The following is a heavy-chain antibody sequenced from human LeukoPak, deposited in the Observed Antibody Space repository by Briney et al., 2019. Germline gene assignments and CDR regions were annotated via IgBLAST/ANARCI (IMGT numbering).Heavy chain of an antibody. V-gene: IGHV4-59*08. CDR1: GGSISSYY. J-gene: IGHJ4*02. CDR2: IYYSGTT. Sequence: SETLSLTCTVSGGSISSYYWGWIRQPPGKGLEWIGNIYYSGTTNYNPSLKSRVTISVDTPKNQFSLKLSSVTAADTAVYYCARYSSSWRFDYWGQGTLVTVSS. D-gene: IGHD6-13*01. CDR3: ARYSSSWRFDY.